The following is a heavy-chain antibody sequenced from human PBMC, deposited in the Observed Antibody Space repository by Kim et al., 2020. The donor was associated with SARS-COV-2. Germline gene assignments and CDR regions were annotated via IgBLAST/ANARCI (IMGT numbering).Heavy chain of an antibody. Sequence: GGSLRLSCAASGFTFSNYVMSWVRQAPGKGLEWVSAISGSGGSTYYVDSVRGRFTISRDNSKNTLSLQMNSLRAEDTAVYCCAKFLAEQQLVPNYFDYWGQGTLVTVSS. D-gene: IGHD6-13*01. CDR1: GFTFSNYV. V-gene: IGHV3-23*01. CDR3: AKFLAEQQLVPNYFDY. J-gene: IGHJ4*02. CDR2: ISGSGGST.